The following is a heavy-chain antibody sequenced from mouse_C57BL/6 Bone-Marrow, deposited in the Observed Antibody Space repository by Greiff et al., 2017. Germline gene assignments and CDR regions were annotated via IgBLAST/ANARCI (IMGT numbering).Heavy chain of an antibody. CDR2: ISYDGSN. CDR1: GYSITSGYY. D-gene: IGHD1-2*01. J-gene: IGHJ3*01. CDR3: AREDYGREARFAY. Sequence: DVKLVESGPGLVKPSQSLSLTCSVTGYSITSGYYWNWIRQFPGKKLEWMGYISYDGSNNYNPSLKNRISITRDTSKNQFFLKLNSVTTEDTATYYCAREDYGREARFAYWGQGTLVTVSA. V-gene: IGHV3-6*01.